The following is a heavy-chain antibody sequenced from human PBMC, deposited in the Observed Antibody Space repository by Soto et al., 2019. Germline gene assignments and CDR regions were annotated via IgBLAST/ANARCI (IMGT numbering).Heavy chain of an antibody. CDR1: GFTFSSYG. Sequence: GGSLRLSCAASGFTFSSYGMHWVRQAPGKGLEWVAVIWYDGSNKYYADSVKGRFTISRDNSKNTLYLQMNSLRAEDTDVYYCARQAMVRGVITRYYFDYWGQGTLVTVSS. D-gene: IGHD3-10*01. V-gene: IGHV3-33*01. J-gene: IGHJ4*02. CDR2: IWYDGSNK. CDR3: ARQAMVRGVITRYYFDY.